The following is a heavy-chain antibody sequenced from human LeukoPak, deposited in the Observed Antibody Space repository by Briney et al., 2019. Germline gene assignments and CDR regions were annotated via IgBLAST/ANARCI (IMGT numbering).Heavy chain of an antibody. CDR3: ARAKAVGAYSSSWYVGAIDY. Sequence: GRSLRLSCAASGFTFSSHAMHWVRQAPGKGLDWVAVISDIGGNKFYADSVKGRFTISRDNSKNTLYLQMNSLRAEDTAVYYCARAKAVGAYSSSWYVGAIDYWGQGTLVTVSS. J-gene: IGHJ4*02. CDR1: GFTFSSHA. CDR2: ISDIGGNK. D-gene: IGHD6-13*01. V-gene: IGHV3-30-3*01.